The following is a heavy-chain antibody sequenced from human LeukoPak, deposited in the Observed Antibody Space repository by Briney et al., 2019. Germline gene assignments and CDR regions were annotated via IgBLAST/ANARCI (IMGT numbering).Heavy chain of an antibody. D-gene: IGHD6-6*01. Sequence: ASVKVSCKASGYTFTIYGISRVRQAPGPGLGWVGWLSAYNGDTNSDQKLQGRGTMTTDTSTSTAYLELRSLRSDDTAVYYCAREGGSSSSGTADWYFDLWGRGTLVTVSS. V-gene: IGHV1-18*01. CDR3: AREGGSSSSGTADWYFDL. CDR2: LSAYNGDT. CDR1: GYTFTIYG. J-gene: IGHJ2*01.